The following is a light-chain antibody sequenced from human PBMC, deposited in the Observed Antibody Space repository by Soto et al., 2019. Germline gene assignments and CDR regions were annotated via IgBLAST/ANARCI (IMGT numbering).Light chain of an antibody. CDR3: QQHGSSTRCT. CDR1: QSVSSSY. CDR2: GAS. Sequence: EIELTQSPGTLSLSPGERATLSCRASQSVSSSYLAWYQQKPGQAPRLLIYGASSRATGTPDRFSGSGSGTDFTLTISRLEPEDFAVYYCQQHGSSTRCTFGPGTKVDIK. V-gene: IGKV3-20*01. J-gene: IGKJ3*01.